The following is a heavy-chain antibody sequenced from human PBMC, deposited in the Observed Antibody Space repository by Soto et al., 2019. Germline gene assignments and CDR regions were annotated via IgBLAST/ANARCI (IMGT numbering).Heavy chain of an antibody. Sequence: QLHLVQSGAVVKKPGASVTVSCSASGYPVTAYYMHWVRQAPGRGLEWMGGINPATGAAKYTQTFQGGGTLARDTSTSTVFMEMSGLTSEDTAGFYWARGGGVGVAGSAAFDMWGQGTLVTVSS. J-gene: IGHJ3*02. D-gene: IGHD3-3*01. CDR3: ARGGGVGVAGSAAFDM. CDR2: INPATGAA. CDR1: GYPVTAYY. V-gene: IGHV1-2*02.